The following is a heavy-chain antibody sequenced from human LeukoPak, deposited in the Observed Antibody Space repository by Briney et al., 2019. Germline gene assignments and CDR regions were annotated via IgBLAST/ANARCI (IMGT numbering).Heavy chain of an antibody. CDR2: IDSSGTT. Sequence: SETLSLTCTVSGASISTDYWSWIRQPPGKTLEWIGYIDSSGTTNYNPSLKSRVTISLGASKKQFSLRLTSVTAADTAVYYCASHSRGYYHAFDIWGQGTMVTVSS. CDR3: ASHSRGYYHAFDI. CDR1: GASISTDY. V-gene: IGHV4-59*01. D-gene: IGHD1-26*01. J-gene: IGHJ3*02.